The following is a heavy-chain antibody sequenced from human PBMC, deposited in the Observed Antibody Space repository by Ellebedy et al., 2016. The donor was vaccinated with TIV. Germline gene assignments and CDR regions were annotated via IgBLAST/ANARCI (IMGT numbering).Heavy chain of an antibody. J-gene: IGHJ4*02. CDR2: VSAYNGDT. Sequence: AASVKVSCKASGYSFTTYGIGWVRQAAGQGLEWMGWVSAYNGDTKFTQRFQGRVTMTTDTSTSTADMELRRLRSDDTAVYYCARVGFLEWLIDFWGQGTLVTVSS. CDR1: GYSFTTYG. D-gene: IGHD3-3*01. V-gene: IGHV1-18*01. CDR3: ARVGFLEWLIDF.